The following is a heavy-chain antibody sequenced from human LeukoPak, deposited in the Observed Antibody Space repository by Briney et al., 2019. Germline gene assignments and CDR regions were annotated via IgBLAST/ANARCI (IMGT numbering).Heavy chain of an antibody. J-gene: IGHJ4*02. D-gene: IGHD1-26*01. V-gene: IGHV1-46*01. CDR1: GYTFTSYY. Sequence: GASVKVSCKASGYTFTSYYMHWVRQAPGQGLEWMGIINPSGGSTSYAQKFQGRVTMTRDTPTSTVYMELSSLRSEDTAVYYCARDYTRSGSYSPPGYWGQGTLVTVSS. CDR2: INPSGGST. CDR3: ARDYTRSGSYSPPGY.